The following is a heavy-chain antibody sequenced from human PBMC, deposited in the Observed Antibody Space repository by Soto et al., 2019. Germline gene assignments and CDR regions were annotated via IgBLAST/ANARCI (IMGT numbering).Heavy chain of an antibody. CDR3: AKDESGPVGGPGNEAFDI. Sequence: GGSLRLSCAASGFTFTYYAMSWVRQAPGKGLEWVSAISGSGGSTSYADSVKGRFTISRDNSKNTVYLQMNSLRAEDTAVYYCAKDESGPVGGPGNEAFDIWGQGTMVTVSS. J-gene: IGHJ3*02. D-gene: IGHD1-26*01. CDR2: ISGSGGST. V-gene: IGHV3-23*01. CDR1: GFTFTYYA.